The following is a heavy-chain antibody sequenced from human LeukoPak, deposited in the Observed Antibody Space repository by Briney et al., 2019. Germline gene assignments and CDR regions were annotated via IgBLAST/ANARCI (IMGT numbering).Heavy chain of an antibody. CDR1: EFTFSNYG. Sequence: PGGSLRLSCAASEFTFSNYGMHWVRQAPGKGLEWVALISNDGSNRYYADSVKGRFTISRDNSKNTLYLQMNSLRTEDTAVYYCAKDMKWSYYGLDYWGQGTLVTVSS. CDR2: ISNDGSNR. D-gene: IGHD3-10*01. CDR3: AKDMKWSYYGLDY. V-gene: IGHV3-30*18. J-gene: IGHJ4*02.